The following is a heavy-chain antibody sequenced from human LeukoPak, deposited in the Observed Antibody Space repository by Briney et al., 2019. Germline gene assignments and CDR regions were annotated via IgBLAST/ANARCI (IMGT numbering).Heavy chain of an antibody. V-gene: IGHV3-23*01. CDR1: GFTFSSYA. Sequence: GGSLRLSCAASGFTFSSYAMSWVRQAPGKGLEWVSTISTNVGGTYYPDSVKGRFTISRDNSKNTLYLQMNSLRPEGTAVYYCARDIYRLSGGSSWSFDYWGQGTLVTVSS. CDR2: ISTNVGGT. CDR3: ARDIYRLSGGSSWSFDY. J-gene: IGHJ4*02. D-gene: IGHD2-15*01.